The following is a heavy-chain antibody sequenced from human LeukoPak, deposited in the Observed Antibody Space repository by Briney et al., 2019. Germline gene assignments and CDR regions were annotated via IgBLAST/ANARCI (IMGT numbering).Heavy chain of an antibody. Sequence: GGSLRLSCAASGFTFSSYWMSWVRQAPGKGLEWVANIKQDGSEKYYVDSVKGRFTISRDNAKNSLYLQMNSLRAEDTAVYYCARDKNYYDSSGYYYFIDYWGQGTLVTVSS. V-gene: IGHV3-7*01. CDR1: GFTFSSYW. D-gene: IGHD3-22*01. CDR2: IKQDGSEK. CDR3: ARDKNYYDSSGYYYFIDY. J-gene: IGHJ4*02.